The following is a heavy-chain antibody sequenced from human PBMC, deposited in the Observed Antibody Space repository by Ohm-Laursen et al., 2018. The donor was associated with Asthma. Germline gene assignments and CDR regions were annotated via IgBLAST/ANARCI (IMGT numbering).Heavy chain of an antibody. CDR2: INPNSGGT. D-gene: IGHD1-7*01. V-gene: IGHV1-2*06. Sequence: SVKVSCKASGYTFTGYYMHWVRQAPGQGLEWMGRINPNSGGTNYAQKFQGRVTMTRDTSTSTVYMELSSLRSEDTAVYYCARESGITGTTLFAFDIWGQGTMVTVSS. CDR3: ARESGITGTTLFAFDI. CDR1: GYTFTGYY. J-gene: IGHJ3*02.